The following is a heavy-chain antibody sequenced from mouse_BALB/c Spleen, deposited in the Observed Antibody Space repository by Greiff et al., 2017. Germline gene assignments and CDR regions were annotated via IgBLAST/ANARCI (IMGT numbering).Heavy chain of an antibody. J-gene: IGHJ3*01. CDR3: ARDGIDLLWLRRFAY. V-gene: IGHV5-6-3*01. CDR1: GFTFSSYG. Sequence: EVKVEESGGGLVQPGGSLKLSCAASGFTFSSYGMSWVRQTPDKRLELVATINSNGGSTYYPDSVKGRFTISRDNAKNTLYLQMSSLKSEDTAMYYCARDGIDLLWLRRFAYWGQGTLVTVSA. CDR2: INSNGGST. D-gene: IGHD2-2*01.